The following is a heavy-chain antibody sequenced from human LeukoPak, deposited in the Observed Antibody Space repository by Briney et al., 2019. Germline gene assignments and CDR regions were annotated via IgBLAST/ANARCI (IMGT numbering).Heavy chain of an antibody. CDR1: GYSFTSYW. J-gene: IGHJ4*02. D-gene: IGHD3-10*01. CDR3: ARHLTLLWFGELYGPFDY. Sequence: KVSCKGSGYSFTSYWIGWVRQMPGKGLEWMGVIYPGDSDTRYSPSFQGQVTISADKSISTAYLQWSSLKASDTAMYYCARHLTLLWFGELYGPFDYWGQGTLVGVSS. V-gene: IGHV5-51*01. CDR2: IYPGDSDT.